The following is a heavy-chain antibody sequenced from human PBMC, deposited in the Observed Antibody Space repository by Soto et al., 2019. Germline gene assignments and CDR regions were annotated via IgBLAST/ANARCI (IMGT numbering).Heavy chain of an antibody. CDR2: INPNSGGT. V-gene: IGHV1-2*04. CDR1: GYTFTDNQ. CDR3: ARGGGRQQLVFDS. Sequence: QVQLVQSGAEVRKPGASVKISCTASGYTFTDNQVHWVRQAPGQGLEWMGWINPNSGGTNYAQRFQGWVTMTRDTAINTAAMGLRRLKSDHTAVYYCARGGGRQQLVFDSWGQGTLVTVSS. D-gene: IGHD6-13*01. J-gene: IGHJ4*02.